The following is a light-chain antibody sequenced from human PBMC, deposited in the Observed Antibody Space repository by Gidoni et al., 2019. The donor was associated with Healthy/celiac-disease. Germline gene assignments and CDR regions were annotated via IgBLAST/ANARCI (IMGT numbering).Light chain of an antibody. J-gene: IGKJ1*01. CDR3: QQYGSSHT. Sequence: IVLPQSPGPLSLSPGERATLSCRASQSVSSSYLAWYQQKPGQAPRLLIYGASSRATGIPDRFSGSGSGTDFTLTSSRLEPEDFAVYYCQQYGSSHTFGQGTKVEIK. CDR1: QSVSSSY. CDR2: GAS. V-gene: IGKV3-20*01.